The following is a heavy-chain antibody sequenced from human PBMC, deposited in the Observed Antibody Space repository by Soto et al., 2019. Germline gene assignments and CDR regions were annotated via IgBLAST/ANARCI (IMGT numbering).Heavy chain of an antibody. J-gene: IGHJ4*02. CDR1: GGSISSSSYY. D-gene: IGHD3-10*01. CDR3: ARRRRFGELLSRIDFDY. Sequence: SETLSPTCTVSGGSISSSSYYWGWIRQPPGKGLEWIGSIYYSGSTYYNPSLKSRVTISVDTSKNQFSLKLSSVTAADTAVYYCARRRRFGELLSRIDFDYWGQGTLVTVSS. CDR2: IYYSGST. V-gene: IGHV4-39*01.